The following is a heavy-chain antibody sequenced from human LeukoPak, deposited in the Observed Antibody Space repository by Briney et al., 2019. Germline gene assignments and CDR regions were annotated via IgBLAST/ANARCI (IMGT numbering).Heavy chain of an antibody. V-gene: IGHV3-48*02. CDR1: RFTFSSYT. CDR3: AAGIELEY. D-gene: IGHD6-13*01. CDR2: ISVSGSII. J-gene: IGHJ4*02. Sequence: GGSLRLSCEASRFTFSSYTMNWVRPAPGKGLEWVSYISVSGSIIYYTDSVKGRFTISRDNAKNSLYLQMNSLRDEDTAVYYCAAGIELEYWGQGTLVTVSS.